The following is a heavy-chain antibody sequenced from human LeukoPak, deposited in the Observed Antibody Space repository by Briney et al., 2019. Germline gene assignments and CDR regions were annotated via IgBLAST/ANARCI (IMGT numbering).Heavy chain of an antibody. J-gene: IGHJ6*02. CDR3: ARARVWLSYYYYGMDV. CDR1: GGSFSGYY. CDR2: INHSGST. D-gene: IGHD3-22*01. Sequence: SETLSLTCAVYGGSFSGYYWSWIRQPPGKGLEWIGEINHSGSTNYNPSLKSRVTISVDTSKNQFSLKLSSVTAADTAVYYCARARVWLSYYYYGMDVWGQGTTVTVSS. V-gene: IGHV4-34*01.